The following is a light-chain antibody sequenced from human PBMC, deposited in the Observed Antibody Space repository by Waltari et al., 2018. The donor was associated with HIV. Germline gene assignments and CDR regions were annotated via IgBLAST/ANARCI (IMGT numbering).Light chain of an antibody. CDR1: QGIANW. J-gene: IGKJ5*01. CDR3: QQTNSFPIT. CDR2: GAS. Sequence: DIQMTQFPSSVSASVGDRVTMTCRATQGIANWVAWYQQKPGRAPKLLISGASILQEGVPSRFSGSGSGTVFTLTLNSLQPEDFATYFCQQTNSFPITFGQGTRLDSK. V-gene: IGKV1D-12*01.